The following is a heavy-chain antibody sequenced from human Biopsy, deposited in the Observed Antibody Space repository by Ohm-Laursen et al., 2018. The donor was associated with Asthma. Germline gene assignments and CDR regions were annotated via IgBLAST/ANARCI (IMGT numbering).Heavy chain of an antibody. Sequence: ASSVKVSCKASGGTFSSNSINWVRQAPGQGLEWMGRIIPIFGPTNYAQKFQGRVTISADDSTSTACMELSSLSSEDTAVYYCARGYSGSDRIVYYYSGLEVWGQGTTVTVSS. CDR3: ARGYSGSDRIVYYYSGLEV. V-gene: IGHV1-69*15. CDR1: GGTFSSNS. J-gene: IGHJ6*02. D-gene: IGHD5-12*01. CDR2: IIPIFGPT.